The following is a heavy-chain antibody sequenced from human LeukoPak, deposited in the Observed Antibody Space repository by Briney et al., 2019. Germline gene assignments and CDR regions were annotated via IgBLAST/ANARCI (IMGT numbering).Heavy chain of an antibody. V-gene: IGHV3-53*01. J-gene: IGHJ3*01. CDR2: IYTGGST. Sequence: GGSLRLSCAASGFTVSNSYMSWVRQAPGKGLEFASIIYTGGSTHYVDSVKGRFSISRDNSKNTLYLQMNSLRVEDTAVYYCVKAQLQGAFDFWGQGTMVTVSS. D-gene: IGHD5-24*01. CDR1: GFTVSNSY. CDR3: VKAQLQGAFDF.